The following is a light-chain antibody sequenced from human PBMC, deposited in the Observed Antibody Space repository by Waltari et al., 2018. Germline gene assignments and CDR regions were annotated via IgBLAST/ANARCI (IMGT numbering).Light chain of an antibody. V-gene: IGLV1-47*01. Sequence: QPVLTLPPSASGTPGQVVSFSCSGSSSNVGNNYVYWYQQLPGTAPQLLIYKNDQRPSGGPDRVFGAKSGTSASLVISGLRAEDEGHYTCATWDDSLNSWVFGGETKLTIL. J-gene: IGLJ3*02. CDR2: KND. CDR1: SSNVGNNY. CDR3: ATWDDSLNSWV.